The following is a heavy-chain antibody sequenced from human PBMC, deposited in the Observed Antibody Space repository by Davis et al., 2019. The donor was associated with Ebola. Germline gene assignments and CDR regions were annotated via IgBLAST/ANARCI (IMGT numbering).Heavy chain of an antibody. CDR2: IYSGGST. D-gene: IGHD3-10*01. CDR1: GFTVSSNY. V-gene: IGHV3-66*02. J-gene: IGHJ3*02. CDR3: ARERNYGSGSYWEAFDI. Sequence: PGGSLRLSCAASGFTVSSNYMSWVRQAPGKGLEWVSVIYSGGSTYYADSVKGRFTISRDNSKNTLYLQMNSLRAEDTAVYYCARERNYGSGSYWEAFDIWGQGTMVTVSS.